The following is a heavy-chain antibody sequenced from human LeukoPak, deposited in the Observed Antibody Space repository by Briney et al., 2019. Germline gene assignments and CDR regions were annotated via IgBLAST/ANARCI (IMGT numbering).Heavy chain of an antibody. J-gene: IGHJ4*02. V-gene: IGHV1-69*13. D-gene: IGHD3-3*01. CDR2: IIPMSGTA. CDR3: ASPVKYYDTWSGYPPFDY. Sequence: SVKVSCKASGGTFNNFAISWVRQAPGQGLEWVGGIIPMSGTANYAQKFQGRVTITADESTNTAYMELSSLRSEDTAIYYCASPVKYYDTWSGYPPFDYWGQGTLVTVSS. CDR1: GGTFNNFA.